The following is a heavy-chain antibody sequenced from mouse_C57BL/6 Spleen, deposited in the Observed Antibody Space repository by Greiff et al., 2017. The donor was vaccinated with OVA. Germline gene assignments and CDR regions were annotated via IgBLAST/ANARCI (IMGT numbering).Heavy chain of an antibody. J-gene: IGHJ2*01. CDR2: INPSNGGT. CDR1: GYTFTSYW. D-gene: IGHD3-1*01. V-gene: IGHV1-53*01. CDR3: ARSGYTYYFDY. Sequence: QVQLQQPGTELVKPGASVKLSCKASGYTFTSYWMHWVKQRPGQGLEWIGNINPSNGGTNYNEKFKSKATLTVDKSSSTAYMQISSLTSANSAVYYCARSGYTYYFDYWGQGTTLTVSS.